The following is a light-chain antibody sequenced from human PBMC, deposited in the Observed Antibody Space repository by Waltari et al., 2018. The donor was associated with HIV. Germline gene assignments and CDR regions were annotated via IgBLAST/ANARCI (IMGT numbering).Light chain of an antibody. CDR1: QSISTF. J-gene: IGKJ2*01. V-gene: IGKV1-39*01. CDR2: AAS. Sequence: DIQMTQSPSSLSASVGDRVTITCRASQSISTFLNWYQQKPGKAPNLLIYAASSLQSGVPSRFSGSGSGTDFTLTISSLQREDLAMYYCQQSYSTPYTFGQGTKLEIK. CDR3: QQSYSTPYT.